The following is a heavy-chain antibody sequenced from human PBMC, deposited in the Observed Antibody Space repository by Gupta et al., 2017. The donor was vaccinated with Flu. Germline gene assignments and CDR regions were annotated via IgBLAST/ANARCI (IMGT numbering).Heavy chain of an antibody. D-gene: IGHD4-17*01. CDR2: INPDGSST. Sequence: QGVRQAPGKGLVGVSRINPDGSSTTYAESVKGRFTNSRDNAKNTLYLHVNSLGDNDTAVYYCATVTSGGWGQGTLVTVSS. V-gene: IGHV3-74*03. J-gene: IGHJ4*02. CDR3: ATVTSGG.